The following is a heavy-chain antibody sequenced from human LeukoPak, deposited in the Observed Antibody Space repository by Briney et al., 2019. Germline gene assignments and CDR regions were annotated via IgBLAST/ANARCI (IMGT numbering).Heavy chain of an antibody. D-gene: IGHD3-22*01. CDR2: IRYDGSNK. CDR1: GFTFSSYG. Sequence: GGSLRLSCAASGFTFSSYGMHWVRQAPGKGLEWVAFIRYDGSNKYYADSVKGRFTISRDNSKNTPYLQMNSLRAEDTAVYYCAKDQMWHYYDSSGYGPVDYWGQGTLVTVSS. V-gene: IGHV3-30*02. J-gene: IGHJ4*02. CDR3: AKDQMWHYYDSSGYGPVDY.